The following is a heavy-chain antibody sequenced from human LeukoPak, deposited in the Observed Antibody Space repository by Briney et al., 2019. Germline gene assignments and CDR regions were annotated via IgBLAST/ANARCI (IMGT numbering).Heavy chain of an antibody. CDR1: GYTFTAYY. Sequence: GASVKVSFKASGYTFTAYYMHWVRQAPGQGLEWMGWINPNSGGTNYAQKFQGRVTMTRDTSISTAYMELSWLRSDDTAVYYCARDLGSSSWYFDYWGQGTPVTVSS. D-gene: IGHD6-13*01. V-gene: IGHV1-2*02. CDR3: ARDLGSSSWYFDY. CDR2: INPNSGGT. J-gene: IGHJ4*02.